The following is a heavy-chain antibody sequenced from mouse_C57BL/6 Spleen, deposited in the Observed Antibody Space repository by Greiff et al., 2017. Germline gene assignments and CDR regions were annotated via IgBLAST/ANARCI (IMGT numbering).Heavy chain of an antibody. CDR2: ISSGGSYT. V-gene: IGHV5-6*01. Sequence: EVQGVESGGDLVKPGGSLKLSCAASGFTFSSYGMSWVRQTPDKRLEWVATISSGGSYTYYPDSVKGRFTISRDNAKNTLYLQMSSLKSEDTAMYYCARQSGYDYGFAYWGQGTLVTVSA. CDR1: GFTFSSYG. D-gene: IGHD2-4*01. J-gene: IGHJ3*01. CDR3: ARQSGYDYGFAY.